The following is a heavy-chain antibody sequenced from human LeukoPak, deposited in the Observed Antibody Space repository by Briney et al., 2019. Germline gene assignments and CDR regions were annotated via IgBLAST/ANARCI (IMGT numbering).Heavy chain of an antibody. CDR2: INPNNGGT. Sequence: ASVKVSCKASGYTFTGYYIHWVRQAPGQGLEWMGRINPNNGGTNYAQKFQGRVTMTRDTSISTAYMDLSGLRSDDTAVYYCASHPSCYLWGQGTLDTVSS. D-gene: IGHD2-2*01. V-gene: IGHV1-2*06. CDR3: ASHPSCYL. J-gene: IGHJ4*02. CDR1: GYTFTGYY.